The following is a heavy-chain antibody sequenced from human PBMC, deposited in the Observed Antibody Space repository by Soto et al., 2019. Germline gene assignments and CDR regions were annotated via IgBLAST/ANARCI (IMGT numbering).Heavy chain of an antibody. CDR2: ITSSSTYA. D-gene: IGHD5-18*01. CDR3: ARSGGGYSFDS. Sequence: QVQLVESGGGLVKPGGSLRLSCAASGFTFSDWYMSWIRQAPGKGLEWVSYITSSSTYANYADSVKGRFTISRDNAKNSLHLQMNSLRAEDTAVYYCARSGGGYSFDSVGQGTLVTVSS. CDR1: GFTFSDWY. J-gene: IGHJ4*02. V-gene: IGHV3-11*05.